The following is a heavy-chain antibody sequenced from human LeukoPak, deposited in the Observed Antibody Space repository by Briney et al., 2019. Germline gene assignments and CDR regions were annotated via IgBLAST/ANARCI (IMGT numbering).Heavy chain of an antibody. V-gene: IGHV3-23*01. Sequence: GGSLRLSCAASGFTFNNYAMHWVRQAPGKELEWVSGITGSGDFTEYADSVKGRFTISRDNSKNTLYLQMDSLKAEDTAVYNCAKKYSGSHPFGNWGQGTLVTVSS. D-gene: IGHD1-26*01. CDR3: AKKYSGSHPFGN. J-gene: IGHJ4*02. CDR2: ITGSGDFT. CDR1: GFTFNNYA.